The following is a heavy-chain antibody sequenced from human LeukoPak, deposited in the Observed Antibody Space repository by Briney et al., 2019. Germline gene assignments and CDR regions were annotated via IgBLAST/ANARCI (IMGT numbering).Heavy chain of an antibody. Sequence: GGSLRLSCAASGFTFSSYAMSWVRQAPGKGLEWVSAISASGSSTYSADSVKGRFTISRDNAKNTLYLQINSLRGEDTAVYYCTRGGGYFDYWGQGTLVTVSS. J-gene: IGHJ4*02. V-gene: IGHV3-23*01. CDR2: ISASGSST. D-gene: IGHD3-16*01. CDR1: GFTFSSYA. CDR3: TRGGGYFDY.